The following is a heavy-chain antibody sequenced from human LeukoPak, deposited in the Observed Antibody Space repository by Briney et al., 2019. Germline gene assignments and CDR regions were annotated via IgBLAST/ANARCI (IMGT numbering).Heavy chain of an antibody. CDR2: INHSGST. V-gene: IGHV4-34*01. CDR3: ASGGLYGDYEYFQH. J-gene: IGHJ1*01. CDR1: GGSFNGYY. Sequence: SETLSLTCAVYGGSFNGYYWSWIRQPPGKGLEWIGEINHSGSTNYNPSLKSRVTISVDTSKNQFSLKLSSVTAADTAVYYCASGGLYGDYEYFQHWGQGTLVTVSS. D-gene: IGHD4-17*01.